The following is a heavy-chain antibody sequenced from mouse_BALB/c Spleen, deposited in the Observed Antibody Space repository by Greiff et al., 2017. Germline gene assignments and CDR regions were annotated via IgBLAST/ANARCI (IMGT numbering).Heavy chain of an antibody. J-gene: IGHJ2*01. V-gene: IGHV14-3*02. D-gene: IGHD6-1*01. Sequence: EVQLQQSGAELVKPGASVKLSCTASGFNIKDTYMHWVKQRPEQGLEWIGRIDPANGNTKYDPKFQGKATITADTSSNTAYLQLSSLTSEDTAVYYCARGGSQRAPFDYWGQGTTLTVSS. CDR3: ARGGSQRAPFDY. CDR2: IDPANGNT. CDR1: GFNIKDTY.